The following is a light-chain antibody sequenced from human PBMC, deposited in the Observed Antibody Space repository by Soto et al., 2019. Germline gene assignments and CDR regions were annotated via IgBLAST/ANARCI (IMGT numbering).Light chain of an antibody. CDR3: SSFTDTNSYVV. V-gene: IGLV2-14*01. J-gene: IGLJ2*01. Sequence: QSALTQPASVSGSPGQSITISCTGTTSDIGGYNYVSWYQQHPGKAPKLMIYDVSNRPSGVSERFSGSKSGNTASLTISGLQAEDEADYYCSSFTDTNSYVVLGGGTKLTVL. CDR2: DVS. CDR1: TSDIGGYNY.